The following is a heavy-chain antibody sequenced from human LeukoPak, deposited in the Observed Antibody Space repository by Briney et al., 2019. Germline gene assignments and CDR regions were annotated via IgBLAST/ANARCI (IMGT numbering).Heavy chain of an antibody. CDR3: ARTPPNWGADY. Sequence: SVKVSCKASGFTFTTFAVQWVRQARGQRLEWIGWIVVDGGNTHYAQKFQGRVAMTMDTSIRTAYMELSSLRSEDTAVYYCARTPPNWGADYWGQGTLVTVSS. D-gene: IGHD7-27*01. CDR2: IVVDGGNT. V-gene: IGHV1-58*01. J-gene: IGHJ4*02. CDR1: GFTFTTFA.